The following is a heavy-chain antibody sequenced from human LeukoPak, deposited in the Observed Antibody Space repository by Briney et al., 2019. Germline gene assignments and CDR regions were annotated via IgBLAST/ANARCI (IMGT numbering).Heavy chain of an antibody. CDR3: AKGKIGYSGSYLAYFQH. CDR1: GFTFSSYA. J-gene: IGHJ1*01. V-gene: IGHV3-23*01. Sequence: PGGSLRLYCAASGFTFSSYAMSWVRQAPGKGLEWVSAISGSGGSTYYADSVKGRFTISRDNSKNTLYLQMNSLRAEDTAVYYCAKGKIGYSGSYLAYFQHWGQGTLVTVSS. D-gene: IGHD1-26*01. CDR2: ISGSGGST.